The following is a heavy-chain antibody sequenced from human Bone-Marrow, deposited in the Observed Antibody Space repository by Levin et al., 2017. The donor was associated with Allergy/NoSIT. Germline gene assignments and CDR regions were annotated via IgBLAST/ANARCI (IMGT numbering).Heavy chain of an antibody. D-gene: IGHD5-12*01. CDR1: GFTFSNYA. Sequence: PGGSLRLSCAASGFTFSNYAMNWVRQAPGKGLEWVSAISGSGGGTYYAGFLNGRFTISRDNSKNTLHLQMSSLRAEDTAVYYCAKDALATHPNYFFDFWGQGTLVTVSS. CDR3: AKDALATHPNYFFDF. J-gene: IGHJ4*02. CDR2: ISGSGGGT. V-gene: IGHV3-23*01.